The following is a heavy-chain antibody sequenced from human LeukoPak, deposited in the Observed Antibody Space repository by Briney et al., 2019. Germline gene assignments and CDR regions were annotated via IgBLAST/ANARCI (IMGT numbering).Heavy chain of an antibody. CDR2: IHYSGST. CDR1: GGSISSSSYY. J-gene: IGHJ6*03. V-gene: IGHV4-39*07. D-gene: IGHD5-24*01. Sequence: PSETLSLTCTVSGGSISSSSYYWGWIRQPPGKGLEWIGSIHYSGSTYYNPSLKSRVTISVDTSKNQFSLKLSSVIAADTAVYYCARVSTSKITTLIPRYYYYMDVWGKGTTVTVSS. CDR3: ARVSTSKITTLIPRYYYYMDV.